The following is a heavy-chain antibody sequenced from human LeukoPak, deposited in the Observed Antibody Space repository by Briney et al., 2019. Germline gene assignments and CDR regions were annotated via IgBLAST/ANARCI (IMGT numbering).Heavy chain of an antibody. CDR1: GFTFSSYG. Sequence: GGSLRLSCAASGFTFSSYGMHWARQAPGKGLEWVAVIWYDGSNKYYADSVKGRFTISRDNSKNTLYLQMNSLRAEDTAVYYCARDIDSSGYWGYYYYGMDVWGQGTTVTVSS. V-gene: IGHV3-33*01. J-gene: IGHJ6*02. CDR3: ARDIDSSGYWGYYYYGMDV. D-gene: IGHD3-22*01. CDR2: IWYDGSNK.